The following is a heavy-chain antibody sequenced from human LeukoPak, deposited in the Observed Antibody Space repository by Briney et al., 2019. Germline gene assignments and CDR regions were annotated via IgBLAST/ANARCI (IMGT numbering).Heavy chain of an antibody. Sequence: GGSLRLSCAASGFTFDDYAMHWVRQAPGKGLVWVSRINSDGRSTSYADSVKGRFTISRDNAKNTLYLQMNSLRADDTAVYYCARVRGPLAFDFWGQGTMVTVSS. CDR3: ARVRGPLAFDF. CDR2: INSDGRST. V-gene: IGHV3-74*01. CDR1: GFTFDDYA. D-gene: IGHD3-16*01. J-gene: IGHJ3*01.